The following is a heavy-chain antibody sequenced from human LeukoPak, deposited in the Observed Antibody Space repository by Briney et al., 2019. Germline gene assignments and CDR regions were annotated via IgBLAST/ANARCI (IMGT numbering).Heavy chain of an antibody. CDR3: ARDQVYYYGSGSYNYYYYMDV. J-gene: IGHJ6*03. CDR1: GYTFTGYY. D-gene: IGHD3-10*01. V-gene: IGHV1-2*03. CDR2: INPNSGGT. Sequence: LGASVKVSCKASGYTFTGYYMHWVRQAPGQGLEWMGWINPNSGGTNYAQKFQGRVTMTRDTSISTAYMELSRLRSDDTAVYYCARDQVYYYGSGSYNYYYYMDVWGKGTTVTVSS.